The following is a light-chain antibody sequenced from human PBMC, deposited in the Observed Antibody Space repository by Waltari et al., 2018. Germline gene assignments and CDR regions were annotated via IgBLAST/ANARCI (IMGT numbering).Light chain of an antibody. CDR2: ENS. J-gene: IGLJ3*02. Sequence: SYDLTQSPSVSVSPGQTVSITCSGDKLGNRKACWDQQKPGQSPTLLIFENSKRPAGIPERFSGSNSGNTATLTIRGTQALDDGDYYCQAWDTRGAWVFGGGTKLTVL. CDR3: QAWDTRGAWV. CDR1: KLGNRK. V-gene: IGLV3-1*01.